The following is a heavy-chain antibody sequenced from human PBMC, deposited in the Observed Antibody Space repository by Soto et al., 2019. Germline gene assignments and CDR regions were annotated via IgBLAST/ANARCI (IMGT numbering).Heavy chain of an antibody. CDR2: IYPGDSDT. J-gene: IGHJ6*02. CDR3: ARGPRYCSSTSCYDGYYYYYGMDV. V-gene: IGHV5-51*01. CDR1: GYSFTSYW. Sequence: GESLKISCKGSGYSFTSYWIGWVRQMPGKGLKWMGIIYPGDSDTRYSPSFQGQVTISADKSISTAYLQWSSLKASDTAMYYCARGPRYCSSTSCYDGYYYYYGMDVWGQGTTVTVSS. D-gene: IGHD2-2*01.